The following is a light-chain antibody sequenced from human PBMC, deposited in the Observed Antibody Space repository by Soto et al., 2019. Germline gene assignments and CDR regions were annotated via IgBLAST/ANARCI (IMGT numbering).Light chain of an antibody. Sequence: EIVLTQSPGTLSLSPGERATLSCRASQSISSTYFAWYQQRPGQAPRLLIYGASSRATCIPDRFSGSGSATAFTLTISRLEPEDFAVYYCQQYGSAPSWTFGQGTNVEIK. CDR3: QQYGSAPSWT. J-gene: IGKJ1*01. CDR2: GAS. CDR1: QSISSTY. V-gene: IGKV3-20*01.